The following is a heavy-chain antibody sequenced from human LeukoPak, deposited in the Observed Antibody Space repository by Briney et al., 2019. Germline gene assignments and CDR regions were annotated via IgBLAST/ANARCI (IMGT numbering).Heavy chain of an antibody. CDR2: IYYSGST. Sequence: SETLSLTCTVSGGSISSHYWSWIRQPPGKGLEWIGYIYYSGSTNYNPSLKSRVTISVDTSKNQFSLKLSSVTAADTAVYYCARGFVAARPHYWGQGTLVTVSS. V-gene: IGHV4-59*11. CDR1: GGSISSHY. D-gene: IGHD6-6*01. CDR3: ARGFVAARPHY. J-gene: IGHJ4*02.